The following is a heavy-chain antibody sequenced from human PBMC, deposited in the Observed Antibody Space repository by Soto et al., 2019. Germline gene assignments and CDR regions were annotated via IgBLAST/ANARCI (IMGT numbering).Heavy chain of an antibody. D-gene: IGHD3-10*01. J-gene: IGHJ4*02. Sequence: QVQLQETGPGLVKPSETLSLTCTVSGGSISGYYWNWIRQPPGKGLEWIGYIYYSGSTNYNPSLKDRVTISVDTSKNQFSLELSSVTAADTAVYYCARQAIARGVMYPFDYWGQGTLVSVSS. V-gene: IGHV4-59*08. CDR3: ARQAIARGVMYPFDY. CDR2: IYYSGST. CDR1: GGSISGYY.